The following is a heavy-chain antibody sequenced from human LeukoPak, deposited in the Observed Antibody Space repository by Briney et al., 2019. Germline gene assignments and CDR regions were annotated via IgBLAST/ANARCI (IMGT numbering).Heavy chain of an antibody. Sequence: ASVKVSCKASGGTFSSYAISWVRQAPGQGLEWMGGIIPIFGTANYAQKFQGRVTITADESTSTAYMELSSLRSEDTAVYHCARGSLREQQLGLLDYWGQGTLVTVSS. D-gene: IGHD6-13*01. CDR3: ARGSLREQQLGLLDY. J-gene: IGHJ4*02. CDR1: GGTFSSYA. CDR2: IIPIFGTA. V-gene: IGHV1-69*13.